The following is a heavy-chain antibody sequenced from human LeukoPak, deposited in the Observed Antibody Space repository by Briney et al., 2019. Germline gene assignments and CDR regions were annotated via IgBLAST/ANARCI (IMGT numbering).Heavy chain of an antibody. Sequence: GRSLRLSCAASGFTFDDYAMHWVRQVPGKGVEGVAGISWNRGIIDYADSVKGRFTIYRDNDKKSLYLQMNSLRAEDRGVYYCAKDHRPYYDSSGYYDYWGQATLVTVSS. D-gene: IGHD3-22*01. J-gene: IGHJ4*02. CDR1: GFTFDDYA. V-gene: IGHV3-9*01. CDR3: AKDHRPYYDSSGYYDY. CDR2: ISWNRGII.